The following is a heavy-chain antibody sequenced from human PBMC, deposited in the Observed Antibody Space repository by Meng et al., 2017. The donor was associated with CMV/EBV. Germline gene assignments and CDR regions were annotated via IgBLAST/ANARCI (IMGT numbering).Heavy chain of an antibody. CDR2: INYSGRT. CDR3: ARSYEFWSGYYFDY. CDR1: GGSISSSNYF. D-gene: IGHD3-3*01. J-gene: IGHJ4*02. V-gene: IGHV4-39*01. Sequence: SETLSLTCSVSGGSISSSNYFWGWIRQPPRKGLEWIGSINYSGRTYYNPSLKSRVTISVDTSKNQVSLKLSSVTAADTAVYYCARSYEFWSGYYFDYWGQGTLVTVSS.